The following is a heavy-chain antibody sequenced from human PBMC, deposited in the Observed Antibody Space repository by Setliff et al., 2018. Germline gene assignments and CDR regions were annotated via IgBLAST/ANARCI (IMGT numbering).Heavy chain of an antibody. D-gene: IGHD6-19*01. CDR1: GGTFSSYG. J-gene: IGHJ6*02. CDR2: ISAYNGNT. V-gene: IGHV1-18*01. Sequence: ASVKVSCKASGGTFSSYGISWVRQAPGQGLEWMGWISAYNGNTNYAQKLQGRVTMTTDTSTSTAYMELRSLRSDDTAVYYCARANDYSSGWYFYYYGMDVWGQGTTVTVSS. CDR3: ARANDYSSGWYFYYYGMDV.